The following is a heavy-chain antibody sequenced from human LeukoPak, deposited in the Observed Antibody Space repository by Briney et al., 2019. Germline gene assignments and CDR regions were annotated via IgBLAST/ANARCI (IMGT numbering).Heavy chain of an antibody. Sequence: GGSLRLSCAASGFTVSNNYMSWVRQAPGKGLEWVSLIYSGGSTYYADSVKGRFTISRDSSSNKLYHQKKSRRAEDEPVFYFVRDPGGGTTHGVWGQGTLVTVSS. D-gene: IGHD1-7*01. CDR3: VRDPGGGTTHGV. J-gene: IGHJ4*02. CDR2: IYSGGST. V-gene: IGHV3-53*05. CDR1: GFTVSNNY.